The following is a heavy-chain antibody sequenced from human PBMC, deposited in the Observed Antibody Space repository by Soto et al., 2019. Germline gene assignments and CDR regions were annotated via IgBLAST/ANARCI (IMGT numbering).Heavy chain of an antibody. CDR1: GFTFSSYW. V-gene: IGHV3-7*03. D-gene: IGHD2-2*01. Sequence: EVQLVESGGGLVQPGGSLRLSCAASGFTFSSYWMIWVRQAPEKGLEWVGNIRQDGSEKHYVDSVKGRFTISRDNAKNSLYLQMSSLRVDDTAVYYCARGGCSSTTCHRGDYWGQGTLVTVSS. J-gene: IGHJ4*02. CDR3: ARGGCSSTTCHRGDY. CDR2: IRQDGSEK.